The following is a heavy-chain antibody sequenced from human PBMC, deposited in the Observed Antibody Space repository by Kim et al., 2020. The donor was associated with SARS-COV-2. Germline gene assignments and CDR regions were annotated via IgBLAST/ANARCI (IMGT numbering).Heavy chain of an antibody. D-gene: IGHD6-13*01. V-gene: IGHV3-74*01. CDR2: INSDGSST. Sequence: GGSLRLSCAASGFTFSSYWMHWVRQAPGKGLVWVSRINSDGSSTSYADSVKGRFTISRDNAKNTLYLQMNSLRAEDTAVYYCARVPVPTRIAAAGTRYNWFDPWGQGTLVTVSS. CDR3: ARVPVPTRIAAAGTRYNWFDP. J-gene: IGHJ5*02. CDR1: GFTFSSYW.